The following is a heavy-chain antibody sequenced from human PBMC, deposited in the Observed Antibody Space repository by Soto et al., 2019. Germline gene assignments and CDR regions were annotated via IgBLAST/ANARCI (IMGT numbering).Heavy chain of an antibody. CDR2: ISGGSSVT. CDR1: GCNFSDYG. CDR3: AKVLSKNYYYPFDF. D-gene: IGHD3-10*01. J-gene: IGHJ4*02. Sequence: GGSLSLSCTASGCNFSDYGVAWVRQAPGKGLEWVSTISGGSSVTYYGDSVKGRFTISRDNAKKTLFLQLNRLSAEDTATYYCAKVLSKNYYYPFDFWGQGTQVPVSS. V-gene: IGHV3-23*01.